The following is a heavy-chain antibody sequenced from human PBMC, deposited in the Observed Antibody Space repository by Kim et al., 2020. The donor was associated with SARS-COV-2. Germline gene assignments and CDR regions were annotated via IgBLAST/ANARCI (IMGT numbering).Heavy chain of an antibody. V-gene: IGHV3-20*01. D-gene: IGHD3-10*01. Sequence: GGSLRLSCVASGFNFDDYGMSWVRQVPGKGLEWVSGISWRGGSTSYADTVKGRFTISRDSAKNSLYLQMNSLRAEDTALYHCARAHYGSGSYRGMDVWGQGTTVTVSS. CDR2: ISWRGGST. CDR1: GFNFDDYG. J-gene: IGHJ6*02. CDR3: ARAHYGSGSYRGMDV.